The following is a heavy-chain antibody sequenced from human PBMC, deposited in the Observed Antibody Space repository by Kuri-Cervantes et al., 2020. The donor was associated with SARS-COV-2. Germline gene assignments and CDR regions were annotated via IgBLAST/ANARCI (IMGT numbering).Heavy chain of an antibody. CDR1: GGSISSYY. CDR3: ARGAGYDFGTGYQDWFFDL. Sequence: SETLSLTCTVSGGSISSYYWSWIRQPPGKGLEWIGYIYYSGSTNYNPSLKSRVTISVDTSKNQFSLKLNSVTAADTAVYYCARGAGYDFGTGYQDWFFDLWGRGNLVTVSS. D-gene: IGHD3/OR15-3a*01. J-gene: IGHJ2*01. V-gene: IGHV4-59*12. CDR2: IYYSGST.